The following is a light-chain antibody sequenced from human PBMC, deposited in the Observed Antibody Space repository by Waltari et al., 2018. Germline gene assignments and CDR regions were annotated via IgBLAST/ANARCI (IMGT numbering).Light chain of an antibody. CDR1: QSISNY. CDR2: AAS. CDR3: QQSYNTPT. V-gene: IGKV1-39*01. J-gene: IGKJ3*01. Sequence: DIQMTQSPSSLSASVGDRVIITCRASQSISNYLNWYQQKPGKAPKLLIYAASTLQSGAPSRFSGSGSGTDFTLTISSLQPEDFATYYCQQSYNTPTLGPGTKVEI.